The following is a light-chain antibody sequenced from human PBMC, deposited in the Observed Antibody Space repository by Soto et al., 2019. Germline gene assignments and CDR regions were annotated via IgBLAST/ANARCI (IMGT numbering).Light chain of an antibody. CDR3: QQRYNWPPYT. CDR2: DAS. Sequence: EIVLTQSPATLSLSAGERATLSCRASQSVSIYLAWYQQKAGQAPRLLIYDASNRATGIPARFSGSGSVTDFTLTISSLEPEDSAVYYCQQRYNWPPYTFGQGTKLEIK. CDR1: QSVSIY. V-gene: IGKV3-11*01. J-gene: IGKJ2*01.